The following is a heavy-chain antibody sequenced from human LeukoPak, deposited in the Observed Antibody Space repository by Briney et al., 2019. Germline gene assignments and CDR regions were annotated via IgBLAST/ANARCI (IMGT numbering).Heavy chain of an antibody. CDR1: GFTFSNYW. CDR2: IKQDGSEK. V-gene: IGHV3-7*04. J-gene: IGHJ4*02. Sequence: GGSLRLSCAASGFTFSNYWMTWVRQAPGTGLEWVANIKQDGSEKYYVDSVKGRFTISRDNAQNSLYLQIHSLRVEDTAVYYCVRGRGSDYWGQGTLVTVSS. D-gene: IGHD6-6*01. CDR3: VRGRGSDY.